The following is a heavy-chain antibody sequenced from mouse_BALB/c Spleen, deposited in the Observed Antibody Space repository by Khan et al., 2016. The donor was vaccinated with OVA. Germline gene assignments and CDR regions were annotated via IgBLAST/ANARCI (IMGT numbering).Heavy chain of an antibody. Sequence: QVQLKESGPGLVAPSQSLSITCTISGFSLTNYGVHWIRQPPGKGLEGLGVIWSDGSTTYNSALKYRLTITKDDYMSPVLLHMDSRQTYDTATFFCSGQPYCHSHIMDYWGQGTSVTVSS. V-gene: IGHV2-6-1*01. CDR1: GFSLTNYG. CDR2: IWSDGST. J-gene: IGHJ4*01. CDR3: SGQPYCHSHIMDY.